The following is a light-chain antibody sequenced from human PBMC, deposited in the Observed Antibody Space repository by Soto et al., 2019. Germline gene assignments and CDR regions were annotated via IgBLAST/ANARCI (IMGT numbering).Light chain of an antibody. CDR2: AAS. Sequence: EIVMTQSPDTLSVSPGETATLSCRASQSVSDRVVWYQQKSGQAPSLLIYAASTRAAGVPARFSGSGSGTEFTLTISSLQSEDFAVYFCQQYADWPKTFGQGTKVDIK. J-gene: IGKJ1*01. V-gene: IGKV3-15*01. CDR3: QQYADWPKT. CDR1: QSVSDR.